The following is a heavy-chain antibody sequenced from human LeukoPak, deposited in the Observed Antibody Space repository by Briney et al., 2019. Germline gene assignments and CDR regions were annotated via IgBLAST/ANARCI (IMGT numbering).Heavy chain of an antibody. CDR2: ISSSSSYI. J-gene: IGHJ4*02. Sequence: GGSLRLSCAASGFTFSSYAMSWVRQAPGKGLEWVSSISSSSSYIYYADSVKGRFTISRDNAKNSLYLQMNSLRAEDTAVYYCARDLDYGDNFDYWGQGTLVTVSS. CDR3: ARDLDYGDNFDY. V-gene: IGHV3-21*01. D-gene: IGHD4-17*01. CDR1: GFTFSSYA.